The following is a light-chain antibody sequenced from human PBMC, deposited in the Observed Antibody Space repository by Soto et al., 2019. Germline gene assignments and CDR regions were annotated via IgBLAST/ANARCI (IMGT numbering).Light chain of an antibody. V-gene: IGKV3-15*01. Sequence: EIVMTQSPATLSVSPGERATLSCRASPSVSSNFAWYQQKPGQAPWLLIYGTSTTATAIPPRFSGSGSVTEFNLTISSLQSDDLAVYYCQQYNKWPYTFGKGTKLEI. CDR1: PSVSSN. CDR2: GTS. CDR3: QQYNKWPYT. J-gene: IGKJ2*01.